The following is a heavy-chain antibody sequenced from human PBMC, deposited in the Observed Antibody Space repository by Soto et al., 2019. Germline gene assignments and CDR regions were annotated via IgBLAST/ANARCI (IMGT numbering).Heavy chain of an antibody. D-gene: IGHD2-8*01. Sequence: SVKVSCKASGFTFTSSAMQWVRQARGQRLEWIGWIVVGSGNTNYAQKFQGRVTITRDTSASTAYMELSSLRSEDTAVYYCARDLGYCTNGVCYPAWFDPWGQGTLVTVS. J-gene: IGHJ5*02. V-gene: IGHV1-58*02. CDR1: GFTFTSSA. CDR2: IVVGSGNT. CDR3: ARDLGYCTNGVCYPAWFDP.